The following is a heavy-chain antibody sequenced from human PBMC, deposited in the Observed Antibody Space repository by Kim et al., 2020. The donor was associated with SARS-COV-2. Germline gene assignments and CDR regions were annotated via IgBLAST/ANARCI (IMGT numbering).Heavy chain of an antibody. CDR1: GFTFSSYS. V-gene: IGHV3-21*01. CDR3: ARELRYFDWFDY. J-gene: IGHJ4*02. D-gene: IGHD3-9*01. CDR2: ISSSSSYI. Sequence: GGSLRLSCAASGFTFSSYSMNWVRQAPGKGLEWVSSISSSSSYIYYADSVKGRFTISRDNAKNSLYLQMNSLRAEDTAVYYCARELRYFDWFDYWGQGTLVTVSS.